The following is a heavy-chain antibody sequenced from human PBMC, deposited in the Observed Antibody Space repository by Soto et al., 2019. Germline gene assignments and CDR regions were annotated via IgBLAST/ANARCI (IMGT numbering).Heavy chain of an antibody. Sequence: QVQLVESGGAVVQPGRSLRLSCAASGFTFSSYGMHWVRQAPGKGLEWVAVISYDGSVKYYADSVKGRFTISRDNSKNTLYLQMNSRRAEESAVYYCAGEVASGYWGQGALVTVSS. J-gene: IGHJ4*02. CDR3: AGEVASGY. V-gene: IGHV3-30*03. CDR2: ISYDGSVK. CDR1: GFTFSSYG. D-gene: IGHD2-21*01.